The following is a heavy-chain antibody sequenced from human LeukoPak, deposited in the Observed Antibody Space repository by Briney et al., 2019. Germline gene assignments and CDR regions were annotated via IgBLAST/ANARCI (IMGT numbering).Heavy chain of an antibody. V-gene: IGHV4-39*01. J-gene: IGHJ5*02. CDR2: IYYSGST. CDR3: ARESSYGLGVAWFDP. D-gene: IGHD2-15*01. CDR1: GGSISSSSYY. Sequence: PSETLSLTCTVSGGSISSSSYYWGWIRQPPGKGLEWIGSIYYSGSTYYNPSLKSRVTISVDTSKNQFSLKLSSVTAADTAVYYCARESSYGLGVAWFDPWGQGTLVTVSS.